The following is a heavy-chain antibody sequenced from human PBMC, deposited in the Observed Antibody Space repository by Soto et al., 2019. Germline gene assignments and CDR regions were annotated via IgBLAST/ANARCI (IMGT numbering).Heavy chain of an antibody. V-gene: IGHV1-8*01. CDR2: MNTNTNTT. CDR1: GDTFTNND. J-gene: IGHJ5*02. D-gene: IGHD6-6*01. CDR3: AREVVETSSLWLDP. Sequence: ASVKVSCKASGDTFTNNDINCVRQAPGQGLEWIGWMNTNTNTTDSAEVFEGRVSLTWDTSISTAYMQLNSLKIGDTAVYYCAREVVETSSLWLDPWGQGTLVTVSS.